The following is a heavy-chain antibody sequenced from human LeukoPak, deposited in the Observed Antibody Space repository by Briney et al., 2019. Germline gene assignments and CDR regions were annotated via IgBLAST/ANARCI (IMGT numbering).Heavy chain of an antibody. D-gene: IGHD1-1*01. Sequence: PGGSLRLSCAPSGFTFTNNWMHWVRQAPGKGLVWVSRINSDGSSTSYADSVKGRFTISRDNAKNTLYLQMNSLRAEDTAVYYCARNYNYYFDYWGQGTLVTVSS. V-gene: IGHV3-74*01. CDR1: GFTFTNNW. CDR3: ARNYNYYFDY. J-gene: IGHJ4*02. CDR2: INSDGSST.